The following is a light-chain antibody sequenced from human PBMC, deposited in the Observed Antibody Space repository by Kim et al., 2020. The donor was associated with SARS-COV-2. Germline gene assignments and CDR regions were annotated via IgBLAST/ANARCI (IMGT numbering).Light chain of an antibody. Sequence: LSPAQRVTLSCRASPSVSRNYLAWYQQQAAQPPRLLMFGASTRATGIPDRFSGSGSGTDFTLTVSRLEPEDFAVYYCQHYGGSPYTFGQGTKLEI. CDR1: PSVSRNY. V-gene: IGKV3-20*01. CDR3: QHYGGSPYT. J-gene: IGKJ2*01. CDR2: GAS.